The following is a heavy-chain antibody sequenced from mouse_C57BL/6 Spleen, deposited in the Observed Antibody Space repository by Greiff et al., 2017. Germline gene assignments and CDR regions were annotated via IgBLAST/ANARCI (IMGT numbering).Heavy chain of an antibody. J-gene: IGHJ1*03. D-gene: IGHD2-3*01. CDR1: GYSITSGYD. V-gene: IGHV3-1*01. CDR2: ISYSGST. Sequence: VQLKESGPGMVKPSQSLSLTCTVTGYSITSGYDWHWIRHFPGNKLEWMGYISYSGSTNYNPSLKSRISITHDTSKNHFFLKLNSVTTEDTATYYCAREGIYDGYYGYFDVWGTGTTVTVSS. CDR3: AREGIYDGYYGYFDV.